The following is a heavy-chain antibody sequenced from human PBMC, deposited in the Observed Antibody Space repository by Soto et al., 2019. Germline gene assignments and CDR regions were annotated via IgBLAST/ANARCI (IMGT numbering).Heavy chain of an antibody. CDR1: GSRFSNYV. V-gene: IGHV1-69*06. CDR3: AREGRGKKAGYNGLVSLGY. CDR2: IIPIYNST. Sequence: QVQLVQSGAEEKTPGSSLKVSCKVSGSRFSNYVISWVRQAPGHGLEWLGRIIPIYNSTKYAQSFKGRVAITADKSTSTPSLESGSLRSDDTAVYYCAREGRGKKAGYNGLVSLGYWGQGPLVTVSS. J-gene: IGHJ4*02. D-gene: IGHD2-2*02.